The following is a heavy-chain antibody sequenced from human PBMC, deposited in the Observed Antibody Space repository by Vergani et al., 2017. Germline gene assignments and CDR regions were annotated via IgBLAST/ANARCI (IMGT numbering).Heavy chain of an antibody. J-gene: IGHJ6*04. CDR1: GGSISSSSYY. V-gene: IGHV4-39*01. CDR2: IYYSGRT. Sequence: QLQLQESGPGLVKPSETLSLTCTVSGGSISSSSYYWGWIRQPPGNGLEWIGSIYYSGRTYYNPSLKSRVTISVDTSKNQFSLKLSSVTAADTAVYYCASSAPRAGVNVWGKGSTVTVSS. D-gene: IGHD4/OR15-4a*01. CDR3: ASSAPRAGVNV.